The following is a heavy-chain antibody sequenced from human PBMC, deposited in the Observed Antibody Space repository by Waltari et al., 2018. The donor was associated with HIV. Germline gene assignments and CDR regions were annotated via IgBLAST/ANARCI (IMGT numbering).Heavy chain of an antibody. D-gene: IGHD3-3*01. Sequence: QVQLVESGGGLVKPGGSLRLSCVVYGFTFSDYYITWMGQAPGKGLEWVSYISSSGSTIYYADSVQGRFTISRDNAKNSLYLQMNTLRGEDTAVYYCARTKYNLWSGSYFDSWGQGTLVTVSS. CDR2: ISSSGSTI. CDR3: ARTKYNLWSGSYFDS. V-gene: IGHV3-11*01. CDR1: GFTFSDYY. J-gene: IGHJ5*01.